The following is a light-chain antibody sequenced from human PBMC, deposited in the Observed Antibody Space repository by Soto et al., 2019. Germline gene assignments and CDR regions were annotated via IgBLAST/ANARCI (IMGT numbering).Light chain of an antibody. J-gene: IGKJ1*01. V-gene: IGKV1-5*03. CDR1: QTISSW. CDR2: KAS. CDR3: QHYNSYSEA. Sequence: DIPMTQSPSTLSASIGDRVTIICRASQTISSWLAWYQQKGGQAPKLLISKASTLKSGVPSRFSGSGSGTEFTLTISSLQPDDFATYYCQHYNSYSEAFGQGTKVDVK.